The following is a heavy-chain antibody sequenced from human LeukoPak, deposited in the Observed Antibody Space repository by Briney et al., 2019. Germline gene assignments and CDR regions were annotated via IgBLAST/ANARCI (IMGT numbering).Heavy chain of an antibody. D-gene: IGHD3-22*01. J-gene: IGHJ4*02. V-gene: IGHV4-39*01. CDR3: AREDYYDSSGYQDY. Sequence: SETLSLTCTVSGGSISSSSYYWGWIRQPPGKGLEWIGSIYYSGSTYYNPPLKSRVTISVDTSKNQFSLKLSSVTAADTAVYYCAREDYYDSSGYQDYWGQGTLVTVSS. CDR2: IYYSGST. CDR1: GGSISSSSYY.